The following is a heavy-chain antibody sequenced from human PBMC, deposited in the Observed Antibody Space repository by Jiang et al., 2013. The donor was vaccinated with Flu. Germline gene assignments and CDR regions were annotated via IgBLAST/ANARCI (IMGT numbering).Heavy chain of an antibody. CDR3: AKVAVSDYGGNSYYFDY. Sequence: RLSCAASGFTFSSYGMHWVRQAPGKGLEWVAVISYDGSNKYYADSVKGRFTISRDNSKNTLYLQMNSLRAEDTAVYYCAKVAVSDYGGNSYYFDYWGQGTLVTVSS. J-gene: IGHJ4*02. V-gene: IGHV3-30*18. D-gene: IGHD4-23*01. CDR2: ISYDGSNK. CDR1: GFTFSSYG.